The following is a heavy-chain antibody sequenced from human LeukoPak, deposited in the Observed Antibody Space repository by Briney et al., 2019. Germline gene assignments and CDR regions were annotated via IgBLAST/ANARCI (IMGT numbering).Heavy chain of an antibody. Sequence: PGGSLRLSCAASGFTFSNAWMSWVRQAPGKGLEWVSGINWNGGNTVYADSVKGRFTFSRDNAKNSLYLQMKSLRAGDTALYYWARGWQWLPAAYYSDYWGQGALVTVSS. CDR3: ARGWQWLPAAYYSDY. CDR1: GFTFSNAW. D-gene: IGHD6-19*01. V-gene: IGHV3-20*04. J-gene: IGHJ4*02. CDR2: INWNGGNT.